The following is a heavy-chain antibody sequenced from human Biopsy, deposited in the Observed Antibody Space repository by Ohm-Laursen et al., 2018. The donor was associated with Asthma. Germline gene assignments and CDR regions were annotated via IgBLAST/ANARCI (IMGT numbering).Heavy chain of an antibody. CDR2: ISVYNGNT. J-gene: IGHJ6*02. Sequence: SVKVSCTTSGYTFNSAGISWVRQAPGQGLGWMGWISVYNGNTKVAQKLQDRVTMITDTSTSTAYMELRSLRSDDTAVYFCARAVDYSHYYGIDVWGQGTTVTVS. D-gene: IGHD3-10*01. V-gene: IGHV1-18*01. CDR3: ARAVDYSHYYGIDV. CDR1: GYTFNSAG.